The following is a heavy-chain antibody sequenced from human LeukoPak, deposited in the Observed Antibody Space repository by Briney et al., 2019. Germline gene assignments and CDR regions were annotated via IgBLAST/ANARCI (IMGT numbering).Heavy chain of an antibody. J-gene: IGHJ4*02. CDR2: INHSGST. V-gene: IGHV4-34*01. CDR3: ARGYDSGSYYRH. CDR1: GGSFSGYY. Sequence: SETLSLTCGVYGGSFSGYYWSWIRQPPGKGLEWIGEINHSGSTNYNPSLKSRVTISVDTSKNLFSLRLSFVTAADTAVYYCARGYDSGSYYRHWGQGTLVTVSS. D-gene: IGHD3-10*01.